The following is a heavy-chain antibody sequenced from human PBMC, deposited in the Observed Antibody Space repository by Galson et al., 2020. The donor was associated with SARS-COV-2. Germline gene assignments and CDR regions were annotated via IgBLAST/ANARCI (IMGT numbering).Heavy chain of an antibody. V-gene: IGHV3-30*04. Sequence: GGSLRLSCEASGFTFSTYIMHWVRQAPGKGLEWVAFISYDRTNIYYADSVKGRFTISRDNSKNTLYLQMSSLRAEDTAIYYCARDPLYSGYDVDYWGQGTLVTVSS. CDR2: ISYDRTNI. J-gene: IGHJ4*02. D-gene: IGHD5-12*01. CDR1: GFTFSTYI. CDR3: ARDPLYSGYDVDY.